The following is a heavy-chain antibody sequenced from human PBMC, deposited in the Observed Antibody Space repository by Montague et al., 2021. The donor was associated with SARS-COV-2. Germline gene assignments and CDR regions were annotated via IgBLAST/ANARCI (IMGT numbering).Heavy chain of an antibody. Sequence: SETLSLTCSVSGDSISNYSWSWIRQPPGKGLEWIGYIYHSGSTNYNPSLTSRVTISVDTSKNQVPLKLTSVTAADTAVYYCARHLRVTTVTSHMYHYAMDVWGQGTTVTVSS. CDR3: ARHLRVTTVTSHMYHYAMDV. V-gene: IGHV4-59*08. CDR1: GDSISNYS. J-gene: IGHJ6*02. D-gene: IGHD4-11*01. CDR2: IYHSGST.